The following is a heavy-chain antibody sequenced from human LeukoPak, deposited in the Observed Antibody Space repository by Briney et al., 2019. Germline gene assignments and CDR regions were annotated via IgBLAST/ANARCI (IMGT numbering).Heavy chain of an antibody. D-gene: IGHD6-19*01. CDR2: IIPNTGGT. CDR1: GYSFSGFY. V-gene: IGHV1-2*02. Sequence: ASVKVSRKASGYSFSGFYMHWVRQAPGQGLDWMGWIIPNTGGTNYAQKFQGRVTMTRDTTISTAYIELSSLRSDDTAVYYCAREWLIVVTGTGHLDYWGQGTLVTVSS. J-gene: IGHJ4*02. CDR3: AREWLIVVTGTGHLDY.